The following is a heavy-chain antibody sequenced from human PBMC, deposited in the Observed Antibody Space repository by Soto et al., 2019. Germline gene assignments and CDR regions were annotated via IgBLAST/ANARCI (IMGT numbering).Heavy chain of an antibody. J-gene: IGHJ4*02. Sequence: EEQLLQSGGGLVQPGGSLRLSCAASGFTFTSYSMTWVRQTPGKGLEWVAAVNPGGYSTYYADSVKGRFTISRDNSNKTLYLQMNSLRAEDTAVYYCAKDLRAGSGYDFDYRDQGTLVTVSS. CDR1: GFTFTSYS. CDR3: AKDLRAGSGYDFDY. V-gene: IGHV3-23*01. D-gene: IGHD5-12*01. CDR2: VNPGGYST.